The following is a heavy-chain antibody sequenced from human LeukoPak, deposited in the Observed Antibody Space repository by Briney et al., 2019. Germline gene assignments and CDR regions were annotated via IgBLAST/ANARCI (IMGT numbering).Heavy chain of an antibody. V-gene: IGHV4-61*01. CDR2: IYYSGST. Sequence: SETLSLTCTVSGGSVSSGSYYWSWIRQPPGQGLEWIGYIYYSGSTNYNPSLKSRVTISVDTSKNQFSLKLSSVTAADTAVYYCARDRGGWNYWGQGTLVTVSS. CDR1: GGSVSSGSYY. J-gene: IGHJ4*02. CDR3: ARDRGGWNY. D-gene: IGHD6-19*01.